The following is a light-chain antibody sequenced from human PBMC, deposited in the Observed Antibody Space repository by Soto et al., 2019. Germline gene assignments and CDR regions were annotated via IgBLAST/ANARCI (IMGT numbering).Light chain of an antibody. CDR1: QSISSIY. CDR2: ATS. CDR3: QLDGGSHMFS. V-gene: IGKV3-20*01. J-gene: IGKJ2*01. Sequence: EIGLTQSPGTLSLPSGDGGTLSCRTSQSISSIYLAWYQQKPGQSHILLIYATSLRDTGIPDRFSGSASVTDFTLSICTLEPADFVVYDGQLDGGSHMFSFGQGAKLESK.